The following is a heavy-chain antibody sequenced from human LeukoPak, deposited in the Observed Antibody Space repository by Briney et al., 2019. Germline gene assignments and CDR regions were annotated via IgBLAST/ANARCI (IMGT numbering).Heavy chain of an antibody. D-gene: IGHD4-11*01. CDR3: ASYPSTVPGAFDI. CDR2: IIPIFGTA. J-gene: IGHJ3*02. CDR1: GGTFSSYA. Sequence: SVKVSCKASGGTFSSYAMSWVRQAPGQGLEWTGGIIPIFGTANYAQKFQGRVTITADESTSTAYMELSSLRSEDTAVYYCASYPSTVPGAFDIWGQGTMVTVSS. V-gene: IGHV1-69*13.